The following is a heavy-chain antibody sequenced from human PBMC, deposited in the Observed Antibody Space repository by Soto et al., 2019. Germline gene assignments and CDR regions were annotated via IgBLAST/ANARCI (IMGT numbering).Heavy chain of an antibody. CDR1: GFSFSISP. J-gene: IGHJ4*02. Sequence: GGSLRLSCAASGFSFSISPMHWVRQAPGKGPEWVALISYDGTNKFYADSVKGRFTISRDNSKSTLYLQVDSLRPEDAAVYYCARAAGIAAAGSSQGVLWGQGTLVTVSS. D-gene: IGHD6-13*01. CDR3: ARAAGIAAAGSSQGVL. CDR2: ISYDGTNK. V-gene: IGHV3-30-3*01.